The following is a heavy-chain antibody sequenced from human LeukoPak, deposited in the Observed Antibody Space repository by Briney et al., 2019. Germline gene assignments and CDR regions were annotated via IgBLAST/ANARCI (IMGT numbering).Heavy chain of an antibody. D-gene: IGHD2-2*01. CDR3: AVALIVVVPAAKAPLYYYYGMDV. J-gene: IGHJ6*04. CDR2: IIPIVGTA. Sequence: SVKVSCKASGGTFSSYAISWVRQAHGQGLEWMGGIIPIVGTANYAQKFQGRVTITADESTSTAYMELSSLRSEDTAVYYCAVALIVVVPAAKAPLYYYYGMDVWGKGTTVTVSS. V-gene: IGHV1-69*01. CDR1: GGTFSSYA.